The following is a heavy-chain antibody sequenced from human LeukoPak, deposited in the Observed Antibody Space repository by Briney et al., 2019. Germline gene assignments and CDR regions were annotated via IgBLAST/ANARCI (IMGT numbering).Heavy chain of an antibody. CDR3: AKGYYDSSGYFFDY. D-gene: IGHD3-22*01. CDR1: GFTFSSYG. J-gene: IGHJ4*02. V-gene: IGHV3-33*06. Sequence: GGSLRLSCAASGFTFSSYGMHWVRRAPGKGLEWVAVIWYDGSNKYYADSVKGRFTISRDNSKNTLYLQMNSLRAEDTAVYYCAKGYYDSSGYFFDYWGQGTLVTVSS. CDR2: IWYDGSNK.